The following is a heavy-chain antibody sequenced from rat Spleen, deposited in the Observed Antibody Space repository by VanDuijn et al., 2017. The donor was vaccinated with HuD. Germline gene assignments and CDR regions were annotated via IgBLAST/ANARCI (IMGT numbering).Heavy chain of an antibody. V-gene: IGHV2-32*01. CDR2: MWNGGDT. D-gene: IGHD5-1*01. Sequence: QVQLKESGPGLVQSSQTLSLTCTVAGFSLTTYNVHWVRQPPGKGLEWMGAMWNGGDTSYNSALKSRLSISRDTSKSQVFLKMSSLQTEDTATYYCARDRLGAGFDYWGQGVMVTVSS. J-gene: IGHJ2*01. CDR3: ARDRLGAGFDY. CDR1: GFSLTTYN.